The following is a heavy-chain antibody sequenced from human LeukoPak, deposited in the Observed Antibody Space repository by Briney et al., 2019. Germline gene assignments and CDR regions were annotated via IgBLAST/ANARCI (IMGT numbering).Heavy chain of an antibody. CDR3: ARERIFVGFDY. J-gene: IGHJ4*02. Sequence: PGGSLRLSRAASGFTFSSYAMHWVRQAPGKGLEWVAVISYDGSNKYYADSVKGRFTISRDNSKNTLYLQMNSLRAEDTAVYYCARERIFVGFDYWGQGTLVTVSS. CDR2: ISYDGSNK. CDR1: GFTFSSYA. V-gene: IGHV3-30-3*01. D-gene: IGHD2/OR15-2a*01.